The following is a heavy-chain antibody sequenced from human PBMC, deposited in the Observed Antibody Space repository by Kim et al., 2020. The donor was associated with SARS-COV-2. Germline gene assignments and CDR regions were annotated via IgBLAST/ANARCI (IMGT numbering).Heavy chain of an antibody. Sequence: SETLSLTCTVSGGSISSDDYYWSWIRQPPGKGLEWIGYIYYSGSTYSNPSLKSRVTISVDTSKNQFSLKLRSVTAADTAVYYCARDRLGDNQNYYYYYGMDVWGQGTTVTVSS. CDR2: IYYSGST. CDR1: GGSISSDDYY. CDR3: ARDRLGDNQNYYYYYGMDV. V-gene: IGHV4-30-4*01. J-gene: IGHJ6*02. D-gene: IGHD6-25*01.